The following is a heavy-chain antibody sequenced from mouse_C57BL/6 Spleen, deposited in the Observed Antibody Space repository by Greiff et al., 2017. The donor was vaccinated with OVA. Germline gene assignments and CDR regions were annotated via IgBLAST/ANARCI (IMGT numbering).Heavy chain of an antibody. CDR1: GYTFTSYW. CDR2: IDPSDSET. V-gene: IGHV1-52*01. D-gene: IGHD3-2*02. CDR3: ARAALQLRPPYYYAMDY. J-gene: IGHJ4*01. Sequence: QVQLQQPGAELVRPGSSVKLSCKASGYTFTSYWMHWVKQRPIQGLEWIGNIDPSDSETHYNQKFKDKATLTVDKSSSTAYMQLSSLTSEDSAVYYGARAALQLRPPYYYAMDYWGQGTSVTVSS.